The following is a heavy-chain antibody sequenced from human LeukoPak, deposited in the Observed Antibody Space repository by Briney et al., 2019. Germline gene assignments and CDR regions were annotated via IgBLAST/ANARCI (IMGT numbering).Heavy chain of an antibody. Sequence: SETLSLTCTVSGGSISSYYWSWIRQPAGKGLEWIGRIYTSGSTNYNPSLKSRVTMSVDTSKNQFSLKLSSVTAADAAVYYCAREANLEWLLYRGHFDYWGQGTLVTVSS. V-gene: IGHV4-4*07. CDR1: GGSISSYY. D-gene: IGHD3-3*01. CDR2: IYTSGST. J-gene: IGHJ4*02. CDR3: AREANLEWLLYRGHFDY.